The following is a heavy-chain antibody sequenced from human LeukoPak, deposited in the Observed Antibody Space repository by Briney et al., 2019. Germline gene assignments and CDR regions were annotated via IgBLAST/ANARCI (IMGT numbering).Heavy chain of an antibody. CDR1: GYTFTGYY. V-gene: IGHV1-2*02. D-gene: IGHD3-10*01. CDR2: INPNSGGT. Sequence: ASVKVSCKASGYTFTGYYMHWVRQAPGQGLEWMGWINPNSGGTNYAQKFQGRVTMTRDTSISTAYMELNRLRSDDTAVYYCARHRDYGSGIFDYWGQGTLVTVSS. CDR3: ARHRDYGSGIFDY. J-gene: IGHJ4*02.